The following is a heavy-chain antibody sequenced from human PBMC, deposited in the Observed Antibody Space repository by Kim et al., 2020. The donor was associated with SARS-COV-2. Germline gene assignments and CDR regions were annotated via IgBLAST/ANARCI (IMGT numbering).Heavy chain of an antibody. D-gene: IGHD3-16*02. V-gene: IGHV1-18*01. CDR3: ARDRYGGDVSYSSWPYYGMDV. CDR1: GYTFTSYG. J-gene: IGHJ6*02. CDR2: ISAYNGNT. Sequence: ASVKVSCKASGYTFTSYGISWVRQAPGQGLEWMGWISAYNGNTNYAQKLQGRVTMTTDTSTSTAYMELRSLRSDDTAVYYCARDRYGGDVSYSSWPYYGMDVWGQGTTVTVSS.